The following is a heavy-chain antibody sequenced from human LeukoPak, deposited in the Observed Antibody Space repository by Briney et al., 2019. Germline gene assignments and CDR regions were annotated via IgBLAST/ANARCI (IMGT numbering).Heavy chain of an antibody. CDR2: INHSGST. V-gene: IGHV4-34*01. CDR1: GGSFSGYY. D-gene: IGHD2-2*01. J-gene: IGHJ4*02. CDR3: ARGPTSWDPFAY. Sequence: SETLSLTCAVYGGSFSGYYWSWIRQPPGKGLEWIGEINHSGSTNYNPSLKSRVTISVDTSKNQFSLKLSSVTAADTAVYYCARGPTSWDPFAYWGQGTLVTVSS.